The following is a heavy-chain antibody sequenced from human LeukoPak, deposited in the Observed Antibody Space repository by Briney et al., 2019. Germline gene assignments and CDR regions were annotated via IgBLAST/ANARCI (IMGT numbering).Heavy chain of an antibody. Sequence: SVKVSCKASGGTFSSYAISWVRQAPGRGLEWMGGIIPIFGTANYAQKFQGRVTITADESTSTAYMELSSLRSEDTAVYYCAIRERIHQLLFSPDYYYYYMDVWGKGTTVTVSS. V-gene: IGHV1-69*01. J-gene: IGHJ6*03. CDR1: GGTFSSYA. CDR2: IIPIFGTA. D-gene: IGHD2-2*01. CDR3: AIRERIHQLLFSPDYYYYYMDV.